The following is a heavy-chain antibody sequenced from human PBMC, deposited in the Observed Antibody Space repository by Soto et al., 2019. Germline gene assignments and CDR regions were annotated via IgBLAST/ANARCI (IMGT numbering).Heavy chain of an antibody. V-gene: IGHV4-61*01. CDR2: IYYSGST. CDR1: GGSVSRGSSY. CDR3: ARGIAIYGMDV. D-gene: IGHD2-21*01. Sequence: PSETLSDTCTVSGGSVSRGSSYWSWIRQPPGKGLEWIGYIYYSGSTNYNPSLKSRVTISVDTSKNQFSLKLSSVTAADTAVYYCARGIAIYGMDVWGQGTTVTVSS. J-gene: IGHJ6*02.